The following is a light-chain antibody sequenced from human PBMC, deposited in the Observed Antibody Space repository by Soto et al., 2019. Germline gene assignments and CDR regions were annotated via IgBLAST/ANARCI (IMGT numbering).Light chain of an antibody. Sequence: DIQMTQSPSSLSASVGDRVTITCQASQDTSNYLNWYQQKLGKAPKLLIYAASNLETGVPSRFSGSGSGTDFTFTISSLQPEDFATYYCQHYDNFPLTFGGGTRVEIK. V-gene: IGKV1-33*01. J-gene: IGKJ4*01. CDR1: QDTSNY. CDR2: AAS. CDR3: QHYDNFPLT.